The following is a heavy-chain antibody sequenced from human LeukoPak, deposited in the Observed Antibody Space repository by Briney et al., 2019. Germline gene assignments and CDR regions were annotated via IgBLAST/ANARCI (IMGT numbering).Heavy chain of an antibody. CDR1: GGSISSYY. V-gene: IGHV4-59*01. D-gene: IGHD3-22*01. J-gene: IGHJ3*02. CDR2: IYYSGST. CDR3: ARGGEYYDSRGAFDI. Sequence: HSETLSLTCTVSGGSISSYYWSWIRQPPGKGLEWIGYIYYSGSTNYNPSLKSRVTISVDTSKNQFSLKLSSVTAADTAVYYCARGGEYYDSRGAFDIWGQGTMVTVSS.